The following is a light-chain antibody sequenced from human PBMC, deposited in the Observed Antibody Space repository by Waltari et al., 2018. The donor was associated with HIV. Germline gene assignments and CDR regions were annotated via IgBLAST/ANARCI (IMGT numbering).Light chain of an antibody. Sequence: QPVLTHPPSASASLGASVTLTCTLSSGSSHYHVDRHHQRPGTGPRFVMRVGTCGMVGAKGDGIPDRFSVLGSGLNRYPTIKNIQEEDESDYHGGADHGSGSNFVVVFGGGTKLTVL. CDR1: SGSSHYH. V-gene: IGLV9-49*01. CDR2: VGTCGMVG. J-gene: IGLJ2*01. CDR3: GADHGSGSNFVVV.